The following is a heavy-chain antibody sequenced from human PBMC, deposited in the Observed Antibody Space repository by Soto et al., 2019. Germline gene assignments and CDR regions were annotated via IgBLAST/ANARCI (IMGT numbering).Heavy chain of an antibody. CDR3: ARDGRDDSSGYYGKGGNWFDP. CDR2: INPNSGGT. V-gene: IGHV1-2*02. Sequence: ASVKVSCKASGYAFTGYYMHWVRQAPGQGLEWMGWINPNSGGTNYAQKFQGRVTMTRDTSISTAYVELSRLRSDDTAVYYCARDGRDDSSGYYGKGGNWFDPWGQGTLVTVSS. CDR1: GYAFTGYY. D-gene: IGHD3-22*01. J-gene: IGHJ5*02.